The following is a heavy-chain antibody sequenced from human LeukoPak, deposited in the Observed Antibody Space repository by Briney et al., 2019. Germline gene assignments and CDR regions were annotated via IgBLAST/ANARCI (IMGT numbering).Heavy chain of an antibody. V-gene: IGHV4-34*01. Sequence: SETLSLTCAVYGGSFTGYYWRWIREPPGQGLEWIGEINHSGSTKYNPSLKSRVTISVDPSTNQFFLRLTSVTAADTAVYYCARNAYYSADYWGQGTLVTVSS. CDR1: GGSFTGYY. CDR2: INHSGST. J-gene: IGHJ4*02. CDR3: ARNAYYSADY. D-gene: IGHD2/OR15-2a*01.